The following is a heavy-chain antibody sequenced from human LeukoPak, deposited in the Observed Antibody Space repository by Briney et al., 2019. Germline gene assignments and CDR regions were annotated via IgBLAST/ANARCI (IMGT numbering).Heavy chain of an antibody. CDR1: GFTFSGYS. V-gene: IGHV3-21*01. D-gene: IGHD6-13*01. J-gene: IGHJ4*02. CDR3: ARGRVPYSVAAAGGGY. CDR2: ISSSSSYI. Sequence: GGSLRLSCAASGFTFSGYSMNWVRQAPGKGLEWVSSISSSSSYIYYADSVKGRFTISRDNAKNSLYLQMNSLRAEDTAVYYCARGRVPYSVAAAGGGYWGQGTLVTVSS.